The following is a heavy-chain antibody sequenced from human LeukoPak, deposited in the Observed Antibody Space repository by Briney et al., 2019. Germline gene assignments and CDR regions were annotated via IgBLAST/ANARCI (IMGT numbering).Heavy chain of an antibody. CDR3: ARDHPEDIVATRLRFYYMDV. D-gene: IGHD5-12*01. CDR1: GFTVSSNY. CDR2: IYSGGST. V-gene: IGHV3-53*01. Sequence: GGSLRLSCAASGFTVSSNYMSWVRQAPGKGLEWVSVIYSGGSTYYADSVKGGFTITRDNSKNQLYLQMNSLRAEDTAVYYCARDHPEDIVATRLRFYYMDVWGKGTTVTVSS. J-gene: IGHJ6*03.